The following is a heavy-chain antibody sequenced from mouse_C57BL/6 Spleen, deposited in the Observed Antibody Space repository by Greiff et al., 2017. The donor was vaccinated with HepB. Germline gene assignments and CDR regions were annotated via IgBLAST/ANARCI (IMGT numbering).Heavy chain of an antibody. J-gene: IGHJ2*01. CDR2: ISSGGSYT. Sequence: EVQLVESGGDLVKPGGSLKLSCAASGFTFSSYGMSWVRQTPDKRLEWVATISSGGSYTYYPDSVKGRFTISRDNAKNTLYLQMSSLKSEDTAMYYCARRPSNWDLFDYWGQGTTLTVSS. CDR3: ARRPSNWDLFDY. D-gene: IGHD4-1*01. CDR1: GFTFSSYG. V-gene: IGHV5-6*01.